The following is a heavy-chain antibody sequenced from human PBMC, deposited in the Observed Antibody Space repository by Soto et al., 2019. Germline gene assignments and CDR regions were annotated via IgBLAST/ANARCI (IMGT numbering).Heavy chain of an antibody. Sequence: QPGGYLRLSCAASGFTFSTYGMHWVRQAPGKGLEWVAVISSDGGNEYYADSVKGRFTISRDNSRNTVYLQMNSLRPEDTAVYYCAIELALADTQGLDYWGQGTLVTVS. V-gene: IGHV3-30*03. J-gene: IGHJ4*02. CDR1: GFTFSTYG. CDR3: AIELALADTQGLDY. CDR2: ISSDGGNE. D-gene: IGHD6-19*01.